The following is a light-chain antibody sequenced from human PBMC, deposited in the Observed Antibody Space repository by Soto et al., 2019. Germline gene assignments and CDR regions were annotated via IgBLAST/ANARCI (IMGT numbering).Light chain of an antibody. V-gene: IGKV3-15*01. CDR3: QKYNKWPLT. Sequence: EIVMTQSPATLSVSPGERATLSCRASQSVSSNLAWYQQKPGQAPRLLIHGASTRANGIPARFSGSGSGTEFTLTINSLQSEDFEVYYCQKYNKWPLTFGGGTKVEIK. CDR2: GAS. J-gene: IGKJ4*01. CDR1: QSVSSN.